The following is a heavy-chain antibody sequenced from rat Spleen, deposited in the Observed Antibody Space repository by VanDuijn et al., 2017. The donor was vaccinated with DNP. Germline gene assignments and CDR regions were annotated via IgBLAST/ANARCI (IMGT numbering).Heavy chain of an antibody. CDR2: ISFDGRST. CDR1: GFTFSDHN. CDR3: TKHWYGSFDY. D-gene: IGHD1-11*01. J-gene: IGHJ2*01. V-gene: IGHV5-7*01. Sequence: EVQLVESGGGLVQPGRSLKLSCVASGFTFSDHNMAWVRQAPKKGLEWVATISFDGRSTFYRDSVKGRFTVSRDNGKNVLYLQMDSLRSEDTATYYCTKHWYGSFDYWGQGVMVTVSS.